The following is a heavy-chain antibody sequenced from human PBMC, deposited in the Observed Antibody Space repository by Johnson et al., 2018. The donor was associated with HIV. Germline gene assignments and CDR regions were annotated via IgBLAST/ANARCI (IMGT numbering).Heavy chain of an antibody. V-gene: IGHV3-30*04. CDR3: AKDLPPNSSWYGAPDAFDI. CDR2: ISYDGSNK. CDR1: VFTFRSYA. D-gene: IGHD6-13*01. Sequence: QVQLVESGGGVVQPGKSLRLSCAASVFTFRSYAMHWVRQAPGKGLEWVAVISYDGSNKYYADSVKGRFTISRDNSKNTLYLQMNSLRAEDTAVYYCAKDLPPNSSWYGAPDAFDIWGQGTMVTVSS. J-gene: IGHJ3*02.